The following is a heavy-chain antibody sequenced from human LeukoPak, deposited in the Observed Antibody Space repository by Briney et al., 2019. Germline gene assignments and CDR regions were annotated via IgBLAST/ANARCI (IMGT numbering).Heavy chain of an antibody. Sequence: SETLSLTCTVSDGSISSYYWGWIRQPPGKGLEWIGSIYYSGSTYYNPSLKSRVTISVDTSKNQFSLKLSSVTAADTAVYYCARHPAAVPAAFDIWGQGTMVTVSS. CDR1: DGSISSYY. J-gene: IGHJ3*02. CDR2: IYYSGST. V-gene: IGHV4-39*01. D-gene: IGHD1-1*01. CDR3: ARHPAAVPAAFDI.